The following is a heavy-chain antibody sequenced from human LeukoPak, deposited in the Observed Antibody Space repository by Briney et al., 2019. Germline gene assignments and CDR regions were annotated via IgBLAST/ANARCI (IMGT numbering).Heavy chain of an antibody. V-gene: IGHV4-34*01. CDR3: ASISGSYNGFAI. CDR2: ISHRGST. Sequence: SETLPLTCAVYGGSFSGYYWNWIRQPPGKGLEWIGEISHRGSTNSNPSLKSRVTMSVDTSKNQFSLKLRSVNAADTAVYYCASISGSYNGFAIWGQGTMVTVSS. CDR1: GGSFSGYY. J-gene: IGHJ3*02. D-gene: IGHD1-26*01.